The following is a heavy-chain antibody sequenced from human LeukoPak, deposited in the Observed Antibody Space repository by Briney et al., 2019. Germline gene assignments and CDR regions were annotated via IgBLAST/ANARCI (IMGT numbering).Heavy chain of an antibody. CDR3: ARIITMVRGVIDY. Sequence: GGSLRLSCAASGFTFSSYWMSWVRQAPGKGLEWVANIKQDGSEKYYVDSVRGRFTISRDNAKNSLYLQMNSLRAEDTAVYYCARIITMVRGVIDYWGQGTLVTVSS. CDR2: IKQDGSEK. D-gene: IGHD3-10*01. J-gene: IGHJ4*02. V-gene: IGHV3-7*01. CDR1: GFTFSSYW.